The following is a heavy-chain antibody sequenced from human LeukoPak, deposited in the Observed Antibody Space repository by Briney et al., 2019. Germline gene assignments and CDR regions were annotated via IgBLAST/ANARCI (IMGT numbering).Heavy chain of an antibody. CDR2: ISAYNGNT. D-gene: IGHD6-19*01. CDR1: GYTFTSYG. V-gene: IGHV1-18*01. CDR3: ARESSELAVAGTFDY. Sequence: ASVKVSCKASGYTFTSYGISWVRQAPGQGLEWMGWISAYNGNTNYAQKLQGRVTMTTDTSTSTAYMELRSLRSDDTAVYYCARESSELAVAGTFDYWGQGTLVTVSS. J-gene: IGHJ4*02.